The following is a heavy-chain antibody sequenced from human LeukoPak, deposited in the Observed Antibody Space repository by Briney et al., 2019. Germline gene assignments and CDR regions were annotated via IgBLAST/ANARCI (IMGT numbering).Heavy chain of an antibody. V-gene: IGHV3-23*01. D-gene: IGHD3-3*01. Sequence: GGSLRLSCEVSGFTFTSYAMSWVRQAPGKGLKWVSAVSGSGDRTYYADSVKGRFTISRDSSKNTLYLQMHSLSAEDTAVYFCAKDVAGRGYYLPQGAFDIWGQGTMVTVSS. CDR1: GFTFTSYA. CDR2: VSGSGDRT. J-gene: IGHJ3*02. CDR3: AKDVAGRGYYLPQGAFDI.